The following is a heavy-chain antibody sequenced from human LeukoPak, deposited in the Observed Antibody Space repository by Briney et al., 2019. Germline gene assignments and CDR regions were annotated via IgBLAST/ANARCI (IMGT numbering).Heavy chain of an antibody. CDR2: IYHSGST. J-gene: IGHJ5*02. CDR1: GGSISSSNW. Sequence: PSGTLSLTCAVSGGSISSSNWWSWIRQPPGKGLEWIGEIYHSGSTNYNPSLKSRVTISVDTSKNQFSLKLSSVTAADTAVYYCARGLEHLNWFDPWGQGTLVTVSS. CDR3: ARGLEHLNWFDP. V-gene: IGHV4-4*02.